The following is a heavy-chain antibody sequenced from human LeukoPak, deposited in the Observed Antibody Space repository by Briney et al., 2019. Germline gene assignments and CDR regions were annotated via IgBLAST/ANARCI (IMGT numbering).Heavy chain of an antibody. J-gene: IGHJ4*02. D-gene: IGHD3-3*01. V-gene: IGHV1-18*01. CDR3: ARELYDFWSGYYTGMAGY. Sequence: ASVKVSCKASGYTFTSYGISWVRQAPGQGLEWMGWISAYNGHTNYAQKLQGRVTMTTDTSTSTAYMELRSLRSDDTAVYYCARELYDFWSGYYTGMAGYWGQGTLVTVSS. CDR2: ISAYNGHT. CDR1: GYTFTSYG.